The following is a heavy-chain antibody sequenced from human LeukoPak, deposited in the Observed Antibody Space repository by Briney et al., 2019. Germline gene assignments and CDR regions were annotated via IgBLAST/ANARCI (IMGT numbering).Heavy chain of an antibody. V-gene: IGHV1-69*01. CDR2: IIPIFGTA. D-gene: IGHD1-7*01. Sequence: SVKVSCKASGGTFSSYAISWVRQAPGQGLEWMGGIIPIFGTANYAQKFQGRVTITADESTSTAYMELSSLRSEDTAVYFCATHINWNYAGILDYWGQGALVTVSS. CDR3: ATHINWNYAGILDY. CDR1: GGTFSSYA. J-gene: IGHJ4*02.